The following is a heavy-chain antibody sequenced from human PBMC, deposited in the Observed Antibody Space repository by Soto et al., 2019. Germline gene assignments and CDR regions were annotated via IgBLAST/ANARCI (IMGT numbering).Heavy chain of an antibody. CDR1: GGSISSVGYS. CDR3: ARGYKAAAASYYYYYYGMDV. D-gene: IGHD6-13*01. J-gene: IGHJ6*02. Sequence: PSETLSLTCAVSGGSISSVGYSWSWIRQPPGKGLEWIGYIYHSGSTYYNPSLKSRVTISVDRSKNQFSLKLSSVTAADTAVYYCARGYKAAAASYYYYYYGMDVWGQGTTVTVSS. V-gene: IGHV4-30-2*01. CDR2: IYHSGST.